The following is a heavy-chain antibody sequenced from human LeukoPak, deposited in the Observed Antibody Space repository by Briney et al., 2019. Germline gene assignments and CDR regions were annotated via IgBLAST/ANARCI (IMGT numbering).Heavy chain of an antibody. D-gene: IGHD6-13*01. CDR1: GYTFTSYD. CDR2: MNPNSGNT. J-gene: IGHJ6*02. V-gene: IGHV1-8*01. Sequence: GASVKVSCKASGYTFTSYDINWVRQATGQGLEWMGWMNPNSGNTGYAQKFQGRVTMTRNTSISTAYMELSSLRSEETAVYYCARGGSSWANYYYYYGMDVWGQGTTVTVSS. CDR3: ARGGSSWANYYYYYGMDV.